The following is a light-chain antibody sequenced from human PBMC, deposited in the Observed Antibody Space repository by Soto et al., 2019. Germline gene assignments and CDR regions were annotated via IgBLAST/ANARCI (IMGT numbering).Light chain of an antibody. J-gene: IGLJ1*01. CDR3: SSYTSSSTVV. CDR2: DVT. CDR1: SSDVGGYNF. V-gene: IGLV2-14*01. Sequence: QSALTQPAFVSASPGQSITISCTGTSSDVGGYNFVSWYQQHPGKVPKLMIYDVTYRPSGVSNRFSGSKSGNTASLTISGLQAEDEADYYCSSYTSSSTVVFGTGTKVTVL.